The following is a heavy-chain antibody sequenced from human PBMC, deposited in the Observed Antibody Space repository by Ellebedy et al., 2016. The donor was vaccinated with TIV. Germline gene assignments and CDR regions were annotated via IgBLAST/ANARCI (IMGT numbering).Heavy chain of an antibody. D-gene: IGHD6-19*01. CDR2: IYYSGST. J-gene: IGHJ4*02. CDR3: ATVAGRGYFFDY. Sequence: MPSETLSLTCTVSGGSISSYYWSWIRQPPGKGLEWIGYIYYSGSTNYNPSLKSRVTISVDTSKNQFSLKLSSVTAADTAVYYCATVAGRGYFFDYWGQGTLVTVSS. V-gene: IGHV4-59*08. CDR1: GGSISSYY.